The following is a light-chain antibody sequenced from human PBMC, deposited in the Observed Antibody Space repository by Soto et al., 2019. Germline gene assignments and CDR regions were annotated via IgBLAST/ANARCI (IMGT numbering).Light chain of an antibody. CDR1: QSISTY. CDR2: DAS. Sequence: DIQMTQSPSTLSASVGDRVTITCRASQSISTYLNWYQKKPGKAPNLLIYDASRLQSGVPSRFSGSGGGTDFTLSISSVQPEDFATYFCQQSYMDPLTFGPGTRLESK. CDR3: QQSYMDPLT. J-gene: IGKJ5*01. V-gene: IGKV1-39*01.